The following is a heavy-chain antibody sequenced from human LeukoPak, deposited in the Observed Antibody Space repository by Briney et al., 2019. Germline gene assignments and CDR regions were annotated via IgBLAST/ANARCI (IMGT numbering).Heavy chain of an antibody. V-gene: IGHV4-59*12. Sequence: PSEPLSLTRSVSGVPISSYYWRWLGQPPGKGLEGVGYIYYRGSTHYNPSLKSRVTISVDTSKNQFSLKLSSVTAADTAVYYCARWNNYVPHYYLDYWGQGTLVTVSS. CDR3: ARWNNYVPHYYLDY. D-gene: IGHD1/OR15-1a*01. CDR2: IYYRGST. J-gene: IGHJ4*02. CDR1: GVPISSYY.